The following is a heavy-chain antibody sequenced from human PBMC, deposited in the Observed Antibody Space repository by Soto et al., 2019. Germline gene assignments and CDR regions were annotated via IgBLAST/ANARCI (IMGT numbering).Heavy chain of an antibody. CDR1: GFTFISYA. Sequence: PGGSLRLSCAASGFTFISYAMHWVRQAPCKWLEWVAVISYDGSNKYYADSVKGRFTISRDNSKNTLYLQMNSLRADDTAVYYCAKGSPCTHYFYYAIDVWGQGTTVTVSS. J-gene: IGHJ6*01. CDR2: ISYDGSNK. V-gene: IGHV3-30-3*01. CDR3: AKGSPCTHYFYYAIDV.